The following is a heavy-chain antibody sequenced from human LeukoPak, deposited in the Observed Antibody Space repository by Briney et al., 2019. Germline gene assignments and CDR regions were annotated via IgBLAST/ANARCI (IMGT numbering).Heavy chain of an antibody. CDR1: GFTFSSYA. Sequence: GGSLRLSCAASGFTFSSYAMTWVRQAPGKGLEWVSAVGGSGGNTYYAGSVKGRFTISRDNSKNTLYLQMNSLRAEDTAVYYCAKDLTELWFGELLNWGQGTLVTVSS. D-gene: IGHD3-10*01. J-gene: IGHJ4*02. V-gene: IGHV3-23*01. CDR3: AKDLTELWFGELLN. CDR2: VGGSGGNT.